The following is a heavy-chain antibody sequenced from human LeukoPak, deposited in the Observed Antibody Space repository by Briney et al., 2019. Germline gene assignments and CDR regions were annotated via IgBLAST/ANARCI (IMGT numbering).Heavy chain of an antibody. Sequence: GASVTVSCKASGYTFTGYYMHWVRQAPGQGLEWMGWINPNSGGTNYAQKFQGRVTMTRDTSISTAYMELSRLRSDDTAVYYCARVNYYDSSGYYGYWGQGTLVTVSS. J-gene: IGHJ4*02. CDR2: INPNSGGT. V-gene: IGHV1-2*02. D-gene: IGHD3-22*01. CDR3: ARVNYYDSSGYYGY. CDR1: GYTFTGYY.